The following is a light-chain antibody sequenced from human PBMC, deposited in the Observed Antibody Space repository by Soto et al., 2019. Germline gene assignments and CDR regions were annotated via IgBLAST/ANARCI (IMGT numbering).Light chain of an antibody. CDR3: QQRGKWPWT. J-gene: IGKJ1*01. V-gene: IGKV3-11*01. CDR1: ESVSNY. Sequence: EIVLTQSPGTLSLSPGEGAALSCRASESVSNYFACYQQKPGQAPMLLIYDASKRATGIPARFSGSGSGTDFTLTISSLEPEDFAVYYCQQRGKWPWTFGQGTKVDIK. CDR2: DAS.